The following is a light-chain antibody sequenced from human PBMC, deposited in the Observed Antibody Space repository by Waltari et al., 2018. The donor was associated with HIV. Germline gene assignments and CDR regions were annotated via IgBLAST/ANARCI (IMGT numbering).Light chain of an antibody. J-gene: IGKJ1*01. V-gene: IGKV3-15*01. CDR2: GAS. Sequence: ETLMTQSPATLAVSSGERATLSCRASQSVSDNLAWYQQKPGQAPRLLIYGASSGSGTEFTLTISSLQSEDFAVYYCQQYNNWPRTFGQGTKVEIK. CDR3: QQYNNWPRT. CDR1: QSVSDN.